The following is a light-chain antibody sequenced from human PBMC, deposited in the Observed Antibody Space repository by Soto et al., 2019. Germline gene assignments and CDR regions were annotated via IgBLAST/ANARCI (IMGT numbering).Light chain of an antibody. Sequence: QSVLTQPASVSGSPGPSITISCTGTSSDVGGYNYVSWYQHHPGKSPKLMIYDVSTRHSGVSDRFSGSKSGNTASLTISGLQAEDEADYYCSSYTSSSTYVFGTGTPLTVL. CDR2: DVS. CDR3: SSYTSSSTYV. V-gene: IGLV2-14*03. J-gene: IGLJ1*01. CDR1: SSDVGGYNY.